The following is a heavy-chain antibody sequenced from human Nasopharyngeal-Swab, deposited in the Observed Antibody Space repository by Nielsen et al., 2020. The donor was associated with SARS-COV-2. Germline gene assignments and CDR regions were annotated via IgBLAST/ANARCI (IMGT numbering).Heavy chain of an antibody. D-gene: IGHD1-1*01. Sequence: GGSLRLSCAASGFTFSSYGMHWARQAPGKGLEWVAVISCDGSNKYYADSVKGRFTISRDNSKNTLYLQMNSLRAEDTAVYYCAKGGGTTGTVGLDIWGQGTMVTVSS. CDR3: AKGGGTTGTVGLDI. CDR1: GFTFSSYG. CDR2: ISCDGSNK. J-gene: IGHJ3*02. V-gene: IGHV3-30*18.